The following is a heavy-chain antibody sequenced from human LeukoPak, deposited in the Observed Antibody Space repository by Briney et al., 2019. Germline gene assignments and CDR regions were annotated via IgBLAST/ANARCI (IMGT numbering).Heavy chain of an antibody. CDR3: ARSIAVASPFDY. V-gene: IGHV4-34*01. Sequence: PSETLSLTCAVYGGSFSGYYWSWIRQPPGKGLEWIGEINHSGSTNYNPSLKSRVTISVDTSKNQFSLKLSSVTAAGTAVYYCARSIAVASPFDYWGQGTLVTVSS. CDR1: GGSFSGYY. D-gene: IGHD6-19*01. J-gene: IGHJ4*02. CDR2: INHSGST.